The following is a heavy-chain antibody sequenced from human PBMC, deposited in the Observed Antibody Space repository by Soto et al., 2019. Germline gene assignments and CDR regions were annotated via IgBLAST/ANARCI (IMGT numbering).Heavy chain of an antibody. CDR2: ISAYNGNT. Sequence: QVQLVQSGAEVKKPGASVKVSCKASGYTFTSYGISWVRQAPGQGLEWMGWISAYNGNTNYAQKLQGRVTMTTDTSTSTAYMELRSLRPDDTAVYYCARAEHQRSVAGTRYYYYYGMDVWGQGTTVTVSS. CDR1: GYTFTSYG. J-gene: IGHJ6*02. D-gene: IGHD6-19*01. CDR3: ARAEHQRSVAGTRYYYYYGMDV. V-gene: IGHV1-18*04.